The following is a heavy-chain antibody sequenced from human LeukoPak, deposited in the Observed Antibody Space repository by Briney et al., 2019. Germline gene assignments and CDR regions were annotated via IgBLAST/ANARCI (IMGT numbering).Heavy chain of an antibody. V-gene: IGHV3-53*01. J-gene: IGHJ6*03. D-gene: IGHD3-16*01. Sequence: GGSLRLSCTVSGFTVSSNSMSWVRQAPGKGLEWVSFIYSDNTHYSDSVKGRFTISRDNSKNTLYLQMNSLRAEDTAVYYCARAPIWGGMVTYYYMDVWGKGTTVTIS. CDR2: IYSDNT. CDR1: GFTVSSNS. CDR3: ARAPIWGGMVTYYYMDV.